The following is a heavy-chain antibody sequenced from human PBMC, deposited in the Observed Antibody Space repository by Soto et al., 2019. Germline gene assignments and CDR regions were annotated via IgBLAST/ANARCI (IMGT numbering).Heavy chain of an antibody. CDR3: ARGRVAEILDAFDI. CDR2: INAGNGNT. V-gene: IGHV1-3*01. J-gene: IGHJ3*02. CDR1: GYAFTSYA. Sequence: ASVKVSCKAAGYAFTSYAMHWVLQATGQRLEWMGWINAGNGNTKYSQKFQGRVTITRDTSASTAYMELSSLRSEDTAVYYCARGRVAEILDAFDIWGQGTMVTVSS. D-gene: IGHD2-15*01.